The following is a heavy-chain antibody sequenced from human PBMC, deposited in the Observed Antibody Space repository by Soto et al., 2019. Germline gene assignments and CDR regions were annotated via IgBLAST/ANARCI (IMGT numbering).Heavy chain of an antibody. D-gene: IGHD6-13*01. V-gene: IGHV4-31*03. CDR2: IYYSGKT. Sequence: QVQLQESGPGLVKPSQTLSLTCTVSGDSISGTYYWSWIRHLPGKGLEWITYIYYSGKTYYNPSLKSRLTISVDTSKTQFSLKLSSVTAADTAMYYCARDAGYYFDYWGQGTLVTVSS. CDR3: ARDAGYYFDY. J-gene: IGHJ4*02. CDR1: GDSISGTYY.